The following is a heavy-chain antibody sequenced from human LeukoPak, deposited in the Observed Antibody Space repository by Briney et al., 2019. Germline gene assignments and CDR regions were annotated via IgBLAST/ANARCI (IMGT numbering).Heavy chain of an antibody. Sequence: SETLSLACTVSGGSMSTYYWSWIRQPPGKGLEWIGYIYYSGSINYNPSLKSRVTISVDTSKYQLSLKLSSVTAADTAVYYCASYPPHYYDSSGYPAHDAFDTWGQGTMVTVSS. D-gene: IGHD3-22*01. CDR3: ASYPPHYYDSSGYPAHDAFDT. J-gene: IGHJ3*02. CDR1: GGSMSTYY. V-gene: IGHV4-59*01. CDR2: IYYSGSI.